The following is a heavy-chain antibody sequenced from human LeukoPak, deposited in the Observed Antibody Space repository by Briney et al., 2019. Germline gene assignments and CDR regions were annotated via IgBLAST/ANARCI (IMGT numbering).Heavy chain of an antibody. J-gene: IGHJ4*02. CDR2: ISGSGGST. CDR3: AKVTQYGGDSPFDY. V-gene: IGHV3-23*01. Sequence: GGSLRLSCAASRLTFSTYAMSWVRQAPGKGLEGFSTISGSGGSTFYADSVKGRFTISRDNSKNTLYLQMNSLRADDTATYYCAKVTQYGGDSPFDYWGQGTLVTVSS. D-gene: IGHD4-23*01. CDR1: RLTFSTYA.